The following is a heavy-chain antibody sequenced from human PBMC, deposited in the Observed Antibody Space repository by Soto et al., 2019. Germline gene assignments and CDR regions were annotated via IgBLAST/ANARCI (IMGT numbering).Heavy chain of an antibody. V-gene: IGHV3-66*01. D-gene: IGHD2-15*01. CDR2: IYSGGST. CDR3: ATVNIVVVVAARPSDAFDI. CDR1: GFTVSSNY. J-gene: IGHJ3*02. Sequence: GGSLRLSCAASGFTVSSNYMSWVRQAPGKGLEWVSVIYSGGSTYYADSVKGRFTISRDNSKNTLYLQMNSLRAEDTAVYYCATVNIVVVVAARPSDAFDIWGQGTMVTVSS.